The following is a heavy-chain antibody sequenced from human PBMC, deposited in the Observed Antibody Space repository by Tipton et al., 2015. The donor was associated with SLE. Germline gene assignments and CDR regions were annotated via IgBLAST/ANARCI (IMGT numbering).Heavy chain of an antibody. J-gene: IGHJ4*02. CDR2: IYYSGST. CDR1: GGSIRSSHYY. CDR3: ARVPEAGNDYFDY. D-gene: IGHD1-1*01. Sequence: TLSLTCTVSGGSIRSSHYYWGWIRQPPGKGLEWIGSIYYSGSTYYNPSLKSRVTISVDTSKNQFSLNLSSLTAADTAVYYCARVPEAGNDYFDYWGQGTLVTVSS. V-gene: IGHV4-39*01.